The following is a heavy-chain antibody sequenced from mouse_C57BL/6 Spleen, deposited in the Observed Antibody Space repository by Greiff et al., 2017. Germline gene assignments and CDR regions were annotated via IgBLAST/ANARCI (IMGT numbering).Heavy chain of an antibody. V-gene: IGHV1-64*01. D-gene: IGHD2-5*01. CDR3: ARRESNYEGYAMDY. CDR2: IHPNSGST. CDR1: GYTFTSYW. J-gene: IGHJ4*01. Sequence: QVHVKQPGAELVKPGASVKLSCKASGYTFTSYWMHWVKQRPGQGLEWIGMIHPNSGSTNYNEKFKSKATLTVDKSSSTAYMQLSSLTSEDSAVYYCARRESNYEGYAMDYWGQGTSVTVSS.